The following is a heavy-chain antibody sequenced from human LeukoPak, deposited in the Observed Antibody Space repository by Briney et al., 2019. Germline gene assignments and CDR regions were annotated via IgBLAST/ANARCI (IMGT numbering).Heavy chain of an antibody. CDR3: ARGALGSSLSYYMHV. V-gene: IGHV1-69*05. Sequence: SVKVSCKASGGTFSSYAISWVRQAPGQGLEWMGGIIPIFGTANYAQKFQGRVTITTDESTSTAYMELSSLRSEDTAVYYCARGALGSSLSYYMHVWGKGTTVTVSS. J-gene: IGHJ6*03. D-gene: IGHD6-6*01. CDR2: IIPIFGTA. CDR1: GGTFSSYA.